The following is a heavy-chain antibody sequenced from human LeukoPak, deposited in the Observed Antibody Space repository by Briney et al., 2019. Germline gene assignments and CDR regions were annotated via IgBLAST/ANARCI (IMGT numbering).Heavy chain of an antibody. J-gene: IGHJ4*02. V-gene: IGHV3-30*02. Sequence: GGSLRLSCAASGFTFSSYWMSWVRQAPGKGLEWVAFIRYDGSNKYYADSVKGRFTISRDNSKNSLYLQMNSLRAEDTAVYYCARDFRFLDDYWGQGTLVTVSS. CDR3: ARDFRFLDDY. D-gene: IGHD3-3*01. CDR2: IRYDGSNK. CDR1: GFTFSSYW.